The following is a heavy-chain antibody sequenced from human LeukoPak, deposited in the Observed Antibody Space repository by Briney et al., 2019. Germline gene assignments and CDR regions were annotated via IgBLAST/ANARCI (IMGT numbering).Heavy chain of an antibody. Sequence: SETLSLTCTVSGGSISSYYWSWIRQPPGKGLEWIGYIYYSGSTNYNPSLKSLVTISVDTSKNQFSLKLSSVTAADTAVYYCARSGTRGGYGYWGQGTLVTVSS. V-gene: IGHV4-59*08. D-gene: IGHD3-16*01. CDR1: GGSISSYY. J-gene: IGHJ4*02. CDR3: ARSGTRGGYGY. CDR2: IYYSGST.